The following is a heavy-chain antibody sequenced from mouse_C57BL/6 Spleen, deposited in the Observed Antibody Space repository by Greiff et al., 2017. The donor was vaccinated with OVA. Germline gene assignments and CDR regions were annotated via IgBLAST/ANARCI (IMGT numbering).Heavy chain of an antibody. CDR1: GFTFSDYG. CDR2: ICSGSSTI. Sequence: EVKVEESGGGLVKPGGSLSLSCAASGFTFSDYGMHWVRQAPEKGLEWVAYICSGSSTIYYADTVSGRFTISSDNAKQTLFLQMTSLKSEDTAMYYCARLNWVYAMDYGGQGTSVTVSS. D-gene: IGHD4-1*01. CDR3: ARLNWVYAMDY. J-gene: IGHJ4*01. V-gene: IGHV5-17*01.